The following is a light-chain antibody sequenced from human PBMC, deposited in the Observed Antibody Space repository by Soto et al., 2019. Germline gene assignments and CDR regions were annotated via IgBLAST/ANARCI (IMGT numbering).Light chain of an antibody. CDR2: GAS. CDR3: QQYGSSPRVT. CDR1: QSVSSNY. J-gene: IGKJ4*02. V-gene: IGKV3-20*01. Sequence: DIVLTQSPGTLSLSPGERATLSCRASQSVSSNYLAWYQQKPGQAPRLLIYGASSRATGIPDRFSGSGSGTDFTLTISRLEPGDFAVYLSQQYGSSPRVTFGGGTKVQIK.